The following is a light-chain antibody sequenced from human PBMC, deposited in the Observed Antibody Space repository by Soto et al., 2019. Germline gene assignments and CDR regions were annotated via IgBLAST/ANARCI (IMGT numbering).Light chain of an antibody. CDR2: EVI. CDR3: CSYTSSSTSFV. Sequence: QSALTQPAAVSGSPGQSITISCTGTSSDVGGYNYVSWYQQHPGKAPKLMIYEVINRPSGVSIRFSGSTSGNTASLTISGLQAEDEADYYCCSYTSSSTSFVFGTGTKLTVL. V-gene: IGLV2-14*01. CDR1: SSDVGGYNY. J-gene: IGLJ1*01.